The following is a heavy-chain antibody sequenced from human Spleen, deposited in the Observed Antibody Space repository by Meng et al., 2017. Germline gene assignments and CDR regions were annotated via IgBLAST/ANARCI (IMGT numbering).Heavy chain of an antibody. V-gene: IGHV4-4*02. CDR1: GGSITITKG. CDR3: ASYNSGWPQFDS. D-gene: IGHD6-19*01. Sequence: QVTLQESGPGLVKPSATLYLTCAVSGGSITITKGWNWVRQTPGKGLEWIGEIYHSGSANYNPSLKSRVTMSLDKSKNQFSLKLSSVTAADTAVYYCASYNSGWPQFDSWGQGTLVTVSS. J-gene: IGHJ4*02. CDR2: IYHSGSA.